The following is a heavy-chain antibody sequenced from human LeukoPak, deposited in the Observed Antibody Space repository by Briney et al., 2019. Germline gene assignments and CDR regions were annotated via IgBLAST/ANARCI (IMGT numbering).Heavy chain of an antibody. D-gene: IGHD3-10*01. CDR3: ARDRGSGFDP. CDR2: MKQDGSVR. CDR1: GFSFSSSW. V-gene: IGHV3-7*01. Sequence: GGSLRLSCEGSGFSFSSSWMTWVRQAPGKGLEWVANMKQDGSVRNYVDSVKGRFTISRDNAKNSLCLQMNSLRPDDTAVYYCARDRGSGFDPWGQGTLVSVSS. J-gene: IGHJ5*02.